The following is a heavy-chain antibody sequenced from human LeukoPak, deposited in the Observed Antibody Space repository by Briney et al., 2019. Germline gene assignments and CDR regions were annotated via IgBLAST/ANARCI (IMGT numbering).Heavy chain of an antibody. CDR3: ARVGSSGYGYWYFDL. Sequence: ASVTVSCKASGYTFTSYYMHWVRQAPGQGLEWMGLINPSGGSTSYAQKFQGRVTMTRDTSTSTVYMELSSLRSEDTAVYYCARVGSSGYGYWYFDLWGRGTLVTVSS. J-gene: IGHJ2*01. D-gene: IGHD3-22*01. V-gene: IGHV1-46*01. CDR1: GYTFTSYY. CDR2: INPSGGST.